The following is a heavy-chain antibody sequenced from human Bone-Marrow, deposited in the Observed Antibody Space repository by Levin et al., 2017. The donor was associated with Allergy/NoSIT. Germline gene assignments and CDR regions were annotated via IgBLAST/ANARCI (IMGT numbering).Heavy chain of an antibody. Sequence: PGGSLRLSCKASGGTFRSYTFSWVRQAPGQGLEWMGGIIPVFGTTNYAQKFQARISITADESTSTVYMELNSLTSEDTAMYYCARSRSHFFDSRAYYSDYYYYFMDVWGHGTTVAVSS. J-gene: IGHJ6*02. CDR2: IIPVFGTT. CDR1: GGTFRSYT. V-gene: IGHV1-69*01. D-gene: IGHD3-22*01. CDR3: ARSRSHFFDSRAYYSDYYYYFMDV.